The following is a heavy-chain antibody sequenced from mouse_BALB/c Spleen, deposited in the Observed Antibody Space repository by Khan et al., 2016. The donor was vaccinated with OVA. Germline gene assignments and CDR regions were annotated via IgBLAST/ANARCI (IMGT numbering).Heavy chain of an antibody. CDR1: GFSLTNYG. J-gene: IGHJ4*01. V-gene: IGHV2-6-1*01. Sequence: VQLKQSGPGLVAPSQSLSITCTISGFSLTNYGIHWVRQPPGKGLEWLVVIWSDGSTPYNSTLKSRLSITKDNSKSQVFLKMNSLQTDDTAMYYCARQPYYHYYVLDYWGQGTSVTVSS. CDR2: IWSDGST. D-gene: IGHD2-10*01. CDR3: ARQPYYHYYVLDY.